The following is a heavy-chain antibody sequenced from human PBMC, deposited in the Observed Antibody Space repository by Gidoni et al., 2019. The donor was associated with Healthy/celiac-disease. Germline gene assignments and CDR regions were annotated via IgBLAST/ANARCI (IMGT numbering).Heavy chain of an antibody. CDR3: ARGRILEDYFDY. D-gene: IGHD3-3*01. CDR2: IGTAGDT. Sequence: EVQLVESGGGLVQPGGSLRLSCAASGFTFSSYDMHWVRQATGKGLEWVSAIGTAGDTYYPGSVKGRFTISRENAKNSLYLQMNSLRAGDTAVYYCARGRILEDYFDYWGQGTLVTVSS. J-gene: IGHJ4*02. CDR1: GFTFSSYD. V-gene: IGHV3-13*01.